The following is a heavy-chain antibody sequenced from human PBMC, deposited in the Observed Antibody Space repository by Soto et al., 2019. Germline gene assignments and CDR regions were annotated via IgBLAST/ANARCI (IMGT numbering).Heavy chain of an antibody. CDR3: ARDLSWGSNWYYYMDV. V-gene: IGHV3-48*01. D-gene: IGHD7-27*01. Sequence: EVQLVESGGGLVQPGGSLRLSCATSGFILSDCAMNWVRQAPGKGLEWVSYISSSSSVIAYADSVKGRFTVSRDNARNSLYLQMKSLRAEDTAVYYCARDLSWGSNWYYYMDVWGKGTPVTVSS. J-gene: IGHJ6*03. CDR1: GFILSDCA. CDR2: ISSSSSVI.